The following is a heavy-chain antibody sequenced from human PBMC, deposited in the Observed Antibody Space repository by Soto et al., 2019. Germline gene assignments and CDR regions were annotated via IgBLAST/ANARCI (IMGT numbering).Heavy chain of an antibody. D-gene: IGHD1-26*01. CDR1: GGSISSYY. Sequence: SETLSLTCTVSGGSISSYYWSWIRQPPGKGLEWIGYIYYSGSTNYNPSLKSRVTISVDTSKNQFSLKLSSVTAADTAVYYCARRGVGALDYWGQGTLVTVSS. CDR3: ARRGVGALDY. V-gene: IGHV4-59*01. CDR2: IYYSGST. J-gene: IGHJ4*02.